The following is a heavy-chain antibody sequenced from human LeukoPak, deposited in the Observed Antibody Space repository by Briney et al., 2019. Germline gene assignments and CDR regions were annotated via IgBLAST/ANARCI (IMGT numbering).Heavy chain of an antibody. Sequence: PRGSLILSGAASEFNFYNYEMNWDRKAPGRGLEWVSRINTDGTTTTYADSVKGRFTISRDNAKNTLHLQMNSLRVEDTAVYYCVSDHTGHDDYWGQGTLVTVSS. D-gene: IGHD1-1*01. CDR3: VSDHTGHDDY. CDR2: INTDGTTT. V-gene: IGHV3-74*01. J-gene: IGHJ4*02. CDR1: EFNFYNYE.